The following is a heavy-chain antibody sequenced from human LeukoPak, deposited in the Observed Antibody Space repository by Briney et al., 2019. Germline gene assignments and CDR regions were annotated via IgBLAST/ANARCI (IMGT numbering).Heavy chain of an antibody. V-gene: IGHV3-48*04. Sequence: QPGGSLRLSCAASGFTFSSYSMNWVRQAPGEGLEWVSYISSSSSTIYYADSVKGRFTISRDNAKNSLYLQMNSLRAEDTAVYYCARHYDSYFGYWGQGTLVTVSS. CDR3: ARHYDSYFGY. CDR2: ISSSSSTI. D-gene: IGHD3-3*01. CDR1: GFTFSSYS. J-gene: IGHJ4*02.